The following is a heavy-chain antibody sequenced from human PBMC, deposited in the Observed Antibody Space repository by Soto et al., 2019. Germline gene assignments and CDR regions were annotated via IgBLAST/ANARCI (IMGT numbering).Heavy chain of an antibody. V-gene: IGHV1-69*01. CDR3: ATVDRSVALVGWFDP. CDR1: GGTFSSYV. J-gene: IGHJ5*02. D-gene: IGHD2-8*02. Sequence: QVHLEQSGAEVKKPGSSVKVSCKFSGGTFSSYVIIWVRQAPGQGREWMGGIIPVSGTANYAQKFHGRVTISADAATNTAYMELSSVRFDDTAVYYCATVDRSVALVGWFDPWGQGTLVTVSS. CDR2: IIPVSGTA.